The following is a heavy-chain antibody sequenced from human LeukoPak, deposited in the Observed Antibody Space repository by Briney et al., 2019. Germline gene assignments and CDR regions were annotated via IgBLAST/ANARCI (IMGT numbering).Heavy chain of an antibody. CDR2: IRSSSMAM. J-gene: IGHJ4*02. V-gene: IGHV3-48*04. D-gene: IGHD3-10*01. CDR3: ARNRLSGILPTDDY. Sequence: QPGGSLRLFRAASWFPLSILIVIWVGPAPGEGPEGISYIRSSSMAMYYAASVKGRFTVSRDNAKNLLYLEMNSLRVEDTAVYYCARNRLSGILPTDDYWGPGTLVTVSS. CDR1: WFPLSILI.